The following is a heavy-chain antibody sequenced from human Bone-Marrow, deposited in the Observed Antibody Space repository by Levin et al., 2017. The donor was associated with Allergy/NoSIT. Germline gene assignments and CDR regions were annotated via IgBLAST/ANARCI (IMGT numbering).Heavy chain of an antibody. D-gene: IGHD3-3*01. Sequence: PGGSLRLSCAASGFTFSSYEMNWVRQAPGKGLEWVSYISSSGSTIYYADSVKGRFTISRDNAKNSLYLQMNSLRAEDTAVYYCARDAYYDFWSGFRDYYGMDVWGQGTTVTVSS. CDR2: ISSSGSTI. CDR1: GFTFSSYE. CDR3: ARDAYYDFWSGFRDYYGMDV. V-gene: IGHV3-48*03. J-gene: IGHJ6*02.